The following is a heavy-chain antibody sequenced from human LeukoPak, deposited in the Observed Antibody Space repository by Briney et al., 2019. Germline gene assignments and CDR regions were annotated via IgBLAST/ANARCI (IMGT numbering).Heavy chain of an antibody. J-gene: IGHJ6*03. Sequence: PGGSLRLSCAASGFTFSSYAMHWVRQAPGKGLEWVAVISYDGSNKYYADSVKGRFTISRDNSKNTLYLQMNSLRAEDAAVYYCARDGRYCSSTSCTSVGYYYYMDVWGKGTTVTVSS. V-gene: IGHV3-30*04. CDR1: GFTFSSYA. CDR2: ISYDGSNK. D-gene: IGHD2-2*01. CDR3: ARDGRYCSSTSCTSVGYYYYMDV.